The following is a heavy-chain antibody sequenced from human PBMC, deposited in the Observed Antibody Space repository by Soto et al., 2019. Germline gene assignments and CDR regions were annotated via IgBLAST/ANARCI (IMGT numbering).Heavy chain of an antibody. CDR1: GGTFSSYA. CDR3: AGPGDYYYYYGMDV. V-gene: IGHV1-69*12. J-gene: IGHJ6*02. CDR2: IISIFGTA. Sequence: QVQLVQSGAEVKKHGSSVKVSCKASGGTFSSYAISWVRQAPGQGLEWMGGIISIFGTANYAQKFQGRVTITADESTSIAYMELSSLRSEDTAVYYWAGPGDYYYYYGMDVWGQGTTVTVSS.